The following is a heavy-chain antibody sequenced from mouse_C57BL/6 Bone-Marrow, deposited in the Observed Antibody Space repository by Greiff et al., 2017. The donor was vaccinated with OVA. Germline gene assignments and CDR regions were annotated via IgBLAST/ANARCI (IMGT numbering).Heavy chain of an antibody. J-gene: IGHJ1*03. CDR2: ISYDGSN. CDR1: GYSITSGYY. CDR3: ASYYYGSSYVRYFDV. Sequence: EVQLQQSGPGLVKPSQSLSLTCSVTGYSITSGYYWNWIRQFPGNKLEWMGYISYDGSNNYNPSLKNRIPITRDTSKNQFFLKLNSVTTEDTATYYCASYYYGSSYVRYFDVWGTGTTVTVSS. D-gene: IGHD1-1*01. V-gene: IGHV3-6*01.